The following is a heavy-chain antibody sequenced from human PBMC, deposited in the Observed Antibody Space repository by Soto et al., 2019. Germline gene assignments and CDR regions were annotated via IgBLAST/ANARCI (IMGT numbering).Heavy chain of an antibody. CDR2: FDPEDGET. J-gene: IGHJ4*02. V-gene: IGHV1-24*01. D-gene: IGHD1-26*01. CDR1: GYTLTELS. CDR3: ATDLEEVGDNGY. Sequence: ASVKVSCKVSGYTLTELSMHWVRQAPGKGLEWMGGFDPEDGETIYAQKFQGRVTMTEDTSTDTAYMELSSLRSEDTAVYYCATDLEEVGDNGYWGQGTLVTVSS.